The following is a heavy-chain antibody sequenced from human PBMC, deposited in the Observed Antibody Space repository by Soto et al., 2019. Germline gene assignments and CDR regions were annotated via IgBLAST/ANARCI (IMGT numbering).Heavy chain of an antibody. V-gene: IGHV5-51*01. CDR3: ARAHTVTGYYYYYYGMDV. J-gene: IGHJ6*02. CDR1: GYSFTSYW. CDR2: IYPGDSDT. Sequence: PGESRKISCKGSGYSFTSYWIGWVRQMPGKGLEWMGIIYPGDSDTRYSPSFQGQVTISADKSISTAYLQWSSLKASDTAMYYCARAHTVTGYYYYYYGMDVWGQGTTVTVSS. D-gene: IGHD4-4*01.